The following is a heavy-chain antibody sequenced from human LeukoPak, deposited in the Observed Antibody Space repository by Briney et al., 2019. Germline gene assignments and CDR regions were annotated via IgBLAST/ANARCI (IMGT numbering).Heavy chain of an antibody. CDR3: ARHNRGGWLQSYFQH. V-gene: IGHV4-59*08. CDR1: GGSISSYY. Sequence: PSETLSLTCTVSGGSISSYYWSWIRQPPGKGLEWIGYIYYSGSTNYNPSLKSRVTISVDTSKNQFSLKLSSVTAADTAVYYCARHNRGGWLQSYFQHWGQGTLVTVSS. D-gene: IGHD5-24*01. J-gene: IGHJ1*01. CDR2: IYYSGST.